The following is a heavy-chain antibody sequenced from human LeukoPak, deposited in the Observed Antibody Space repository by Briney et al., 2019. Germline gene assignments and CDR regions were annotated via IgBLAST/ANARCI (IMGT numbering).Heavy chain of an antibody. CDR2: VNWNSGNI. Sequence: GRSLRLSCVVSGFIFDDYAMHWVRQAPGKGLEWVSGVNWNSGNIGYAGSVKGRFIISRDNAKNSLYLQMNSLRADDTALYYCAKDASSGDYGVHSAFDIWGRGTMVTVSS. CDR1: GFIFDDYA. D-gene: IGHD3-22*01. CDR3: AKDASSGDYGVHSAFDI. J-gene: IGHJ3*02. V-gene: IGHV3-9*01.